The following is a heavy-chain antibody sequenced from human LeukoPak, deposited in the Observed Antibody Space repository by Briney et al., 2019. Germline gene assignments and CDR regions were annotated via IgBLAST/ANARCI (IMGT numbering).Heavy chain of an antibody. CDR1: GYTFTGYY. CDR3: ARGSRMVRGAPGY. J-gene: IGHJ4*02. CDR2: MNPNSGNT. Sequence: GASVKVSCKASGYTFTGYYMHWVRQAPGQGLEWMGWMNPNSGNTGYAQKFQGRVTMTRNTSISTAYMELSSLRSEDTAVYYCARGSRMVRGAPGYWGQGTLVTVSS. D-gene: IGHD3-10*01. V-gene: IGHV1-8*02.